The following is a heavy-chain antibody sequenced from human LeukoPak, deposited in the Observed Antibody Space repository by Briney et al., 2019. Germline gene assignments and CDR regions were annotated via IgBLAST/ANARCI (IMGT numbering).Heavy chain of an antibody. CDR3: VRSSAPLGGLGDSGGWFDA. D-gene: IGHD4-23*01. J-gene: IGHJ5*02. CDR2: VIPASET. Sequence: SVKVSCKTSGGSIDNYGINWVRQAPGQGLEWMGGVIPASETKSAQRLQGRLSITADTSTNTVYMDLSSLKSDDTAVYFCVRSSAPLGGLGDSGGWFDAWGQGTLITVAS. CDR1: GGSIDNYG. V-gene: IGHV1-69*06.